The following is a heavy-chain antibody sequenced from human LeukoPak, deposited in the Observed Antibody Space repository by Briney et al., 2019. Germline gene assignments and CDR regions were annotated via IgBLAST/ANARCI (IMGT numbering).Heavy chain of an antibody. J-gene: IGHJ6*02. CDR3: ASQKYDFWSGYYSPYYYYYGMDV. V-gene: IGHV1-69*13. Sequence: ASVKVSCKASGGTFSSYAISWVRQAPGQGLEWMGGIIPIFGTANYAQEFQGRVTITADESTSTAYMELSSLRSEDTAVYYCASQKYDFWSGYYSPYYYYYGMDVWGQGTTVTVSS. CDR1: GGTFSSYA. D-gene: IGHD3-3*01. CDR2: IIPIFGTA.